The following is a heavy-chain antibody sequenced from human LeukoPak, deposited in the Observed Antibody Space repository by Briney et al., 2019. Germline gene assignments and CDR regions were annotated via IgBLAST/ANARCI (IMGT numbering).Heavy chain of an antibody. V-gene: IGHV4-4*07. CDR2: IYTRGST. CDR1: GGSINNYY. CDR3: ARGRYCSADICSGGDAFDI. D-gene: IGHD2-15*01. J-gene: IGHJ3*02. Sequence: SETLSLTCTVSGGSINNYYWGWIRQPAGKGLEWIGRIYTRGSTNYNPSLKSRVTMSVDTSKDQFSLKLSSVTAADTAVYYCARGRYCSADICSGGDAFDIWGQGTMVSVSS.